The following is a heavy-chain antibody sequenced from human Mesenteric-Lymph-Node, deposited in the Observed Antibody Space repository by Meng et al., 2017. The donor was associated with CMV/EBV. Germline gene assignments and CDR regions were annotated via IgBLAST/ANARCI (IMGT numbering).Heavy chain of an antibody. Sequence: GESLKISCAASGFTFSSYAMHWVRQAPGKGLEWVAVILYDETNKYYGDSVKGRFTISRDHSRNTLYLQMNSLKPEDTAVYYCARDQSSSWYGDAFDIWGQGTMVTVSS. J-gene: IGHJ3*02. CDR1: GFTFSSYA. CDR2: ILYDETNK. D-gene: IGHD6-13*01. CDR3: ARDQSSSWYGDAFDI. V-gene: IGHV3-30-3*01.